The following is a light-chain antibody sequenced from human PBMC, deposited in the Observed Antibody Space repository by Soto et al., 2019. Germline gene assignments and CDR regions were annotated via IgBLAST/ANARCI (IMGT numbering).Light chain of an antibody. V-gene: IGKV3-20*01. CDR2: GAS. CDR3: QQYGSSPFT. J-gene: IGKJ3*01. Sequence: EIVLTQSPGTLSLSPGERATLSCRASQSVSSSYLAWYQQKPGQAPRLLIYGASSRATGIPDRFSGSGSGTDFSVTISRLEPEYFAVYYFQQYGSSPFTFGPGTKVDIK. CDR1: QSVSSSY.